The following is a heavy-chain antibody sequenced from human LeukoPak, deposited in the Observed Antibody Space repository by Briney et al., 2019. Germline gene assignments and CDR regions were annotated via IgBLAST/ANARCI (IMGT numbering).Heavy chain of an antibody. CDR3: ARDAYFLAAAGTGCFDY. V-gene: IGHV3-11*01. CDR1: GFTFSDYY. CDR2: ISSSGSTI. D-gene: IGHD6-13*01. J-gene: IGHJ4*02. Sequence: SGGSLRLSCAAYGFTFSDYYMSWIRQAPGKGLEWVSYISSSGSTIYYADSVKGRFTTSRDNAKSSLYLQMNSLRAEDTAVYYCARDAYFLAAAGTGCFDYWGQGTLVTVSS.